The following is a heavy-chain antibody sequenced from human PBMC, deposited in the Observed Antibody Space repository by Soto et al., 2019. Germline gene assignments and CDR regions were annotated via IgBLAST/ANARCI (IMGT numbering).Heavy chain of an antibody. V-gene: IGHV1-8*01. Sequence: QVQLVQSGPEVKKPGASVKVSCKASGYTFTSYDINWVPQATGQVLEWMGWMNPNRGNTGIVQKFQGRVTMTRNTSIIRGYMELSSLRSDDTPVYYCARPLYCDNVVYWGQGTLVPVSS. CDR3: ARPLYCDNVVY. J-gene: IGHJ4*02. CDR1: GYTFTSYD. CDR2: MNPNRGNT. D-gene: IGHD2-21*01.